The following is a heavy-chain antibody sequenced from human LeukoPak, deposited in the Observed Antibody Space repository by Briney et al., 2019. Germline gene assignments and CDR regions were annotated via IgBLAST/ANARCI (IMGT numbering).Heavy chain of an antibody. Sequence: GGSLRLSCAASGFTFSSYDMHWVRQATGKGLEWVAVISFDGTNHYYADSVKGRFTIARDNSKNTLYLQMSSLRGQDTAIYYCVKDRAAVLEYWGQGTLVTVSS. CDR2: ISFDGTNH. CDR1: GFTFSSYD. V-gene: IGHV3-30*18. J-gene: IGHJ4*02. CDR3: VKDRAAVLEY. D-gene: IGHD2-15*01.